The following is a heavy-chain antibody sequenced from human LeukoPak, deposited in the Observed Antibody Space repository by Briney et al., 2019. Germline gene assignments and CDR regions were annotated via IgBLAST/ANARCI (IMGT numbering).Heavy chain of an antibody. CDR1: GFTFSSYS. CDR3: ARVKDIVVVPAARSNGVFGY. CDR2: ISSSSSYI. Sequence: GGSLRLSCAASGFTFSSYSMNWVRQAPGKGLEWASSISSSSSYIYYADSVKGRFTISRDNAKNSLYLQMNSLRAEDTAVYYCARVKDIVVVPAARSNGVFGYWGQGTLVTVSS. D-gene: IGHD2-2*01. J-gene: IGHJ4*02. V-gene: IGHV3-21*01.